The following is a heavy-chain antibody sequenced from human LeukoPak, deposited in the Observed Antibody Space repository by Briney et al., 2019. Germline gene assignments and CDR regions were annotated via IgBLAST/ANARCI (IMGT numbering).Heavy chain of an antibody. J-gene: IGHJ6*02. CDR2: IYYSGST. CDR1: GGSISSGGYY. Sequence: SETLSLTCTVSGGSISSGGYYWSWIRQHPGKGLEWIGYIYYSGSTYYNPSLKSRVTISVDTFKNQFSLKLSSVTAADTAVYYCARRGYSYGYDYYGMDVWGQGTTVTVSS. CDR3: ARRGYSYGYDYYGMDV. V-gene: IGHV4-31*03. D-gene: IGHD5-18*01.